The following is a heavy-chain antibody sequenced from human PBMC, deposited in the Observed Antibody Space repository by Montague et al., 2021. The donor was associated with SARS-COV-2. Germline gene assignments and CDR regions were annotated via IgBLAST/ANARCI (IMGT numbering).Heavy chain of an antibody. J-gene: IGHJ6*02. V-gene: IGHV4-61*02. D-gene: IGHD2-2*01. CDR3: AREVYQLPNTYYYYYGMDV. Sequence: TLSLTCTVSGGFISSGSYYWSWIRQPAGKGLEWIGRIYTSGSTNYNPSLKSRVTISVDTSKNQFSLKLSSVTAADTAVYYCAREVYQLPNTYYYYYGMDVWGQGTTVTVSS. CDR2: IYTSGST. CDR1: GGFISSGSYY.